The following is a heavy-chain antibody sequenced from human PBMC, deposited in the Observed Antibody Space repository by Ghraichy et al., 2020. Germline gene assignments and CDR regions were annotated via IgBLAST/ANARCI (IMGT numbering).Heavy chain of an antibody. V-gene: IGHV3-23*01. J-gene: IGHJ5*02. Sequence: GGSLRLSCAASGFTFSSYAMSWVRQAPGKGLEWVSAISGSGGSTYYADSVKGRFTISRDNSKNTLYLQMNSLRAEDTAVYYCAKDGSGYDSSGYYHWGQGTLVTVSS. CDR3: AKDGSGYDSSGYYH. CDR2: ISGSGGST. CDR1: GFTFSSYA. D-gene: IGHD3-22*01.